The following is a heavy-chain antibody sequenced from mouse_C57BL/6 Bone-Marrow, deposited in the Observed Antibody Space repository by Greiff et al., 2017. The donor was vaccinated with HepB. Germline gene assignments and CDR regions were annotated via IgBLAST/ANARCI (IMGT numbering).Heavy chain of an antibody. CDR2: ISNGGGST. V-gene: IGHV5-12*01. J-gene: IGHJ4*01. CDR3: ARPIYDGYYGAMDY. CDR1: GFTFSDYY. Sequence: EVMLVESGGGLVQPGGSLKLSCAASGFTFSDYYMYWVRQTPEKRLEWVAYISNGGGSTYYPDTVKGRFTLSRDNAKNTLYLQMSRLKSEDTAMYYCARPIYDGYYGAMDYWGQGTSVTVSS. D-gene: IGHD2-3*01.